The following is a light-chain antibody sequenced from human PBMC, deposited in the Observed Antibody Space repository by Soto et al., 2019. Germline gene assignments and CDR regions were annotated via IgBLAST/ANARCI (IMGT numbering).Light chain of an antibody. CDR2: LVS. CDR3: MQALQSRPT. J-gene: IGKJ4*01. V-gene: IGKV2-28*01. CDR1: QSLLHSNGYTY. Sequence: DIVMTQSPVSLPVTPGEPASISCRSSQSLLHSNGYTYLDWYLQKPGQSPQLLIYLVSNRASGVPDRISGSGSGTDFTLKISRVEAEDVGIYYCMQALQSRPTFGGGTKVEIK.